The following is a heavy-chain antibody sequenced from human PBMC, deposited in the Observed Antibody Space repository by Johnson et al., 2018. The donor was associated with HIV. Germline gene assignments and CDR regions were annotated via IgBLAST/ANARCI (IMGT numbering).Heavy chain of an antibody. CDR2: ISGSGGST. CDR3: ARSGGYCSGGSCSPDALEI. V-gene: IGHV3-23*04. Sequence: MQLVESGGGLVQPGRSLRLSCAASGFTFDDYAMHWVRQAPGKGLEWVSGISGSGGSTYYADSVKGRFTISRDNSKNTLYLQMNSLRAEDTAVEYCARSGGYCSGGSCSPDALEIWGQGTMVTVSA. D-gene: IGHD2-15*01. CDR1: GFTFDDYA. J-gene: IGHJ3*02.